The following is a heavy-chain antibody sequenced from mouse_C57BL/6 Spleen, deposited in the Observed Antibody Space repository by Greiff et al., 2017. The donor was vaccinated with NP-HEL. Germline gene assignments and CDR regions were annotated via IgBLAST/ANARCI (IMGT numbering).Heavy chain of an antibody. D-gene: IGHD2-3*01. J-gene: IGHJ4*01. CDR2: INPGSGGT. CDR3: ARAGDGYYGAMDY. CDR1: GYAFTNYL. Sequence: QVQLKESGAELVRPGTSVKVSCKASGYAFTNYLIEWVKQRPGQGLEWIGVINPGSGGTNYNEKFKGKATLTADKSSSTAYMQLSSLTSEDSAVYFCARAGDGYYGAMDYWGQGTSVTVSS. V-gene: IGHV1-54*01.